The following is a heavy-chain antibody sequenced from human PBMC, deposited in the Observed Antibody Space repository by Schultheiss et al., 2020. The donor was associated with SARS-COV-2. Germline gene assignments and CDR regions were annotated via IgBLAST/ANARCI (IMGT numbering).Heavy chain of an antibody. CDR3: ATVRGSGGTYPYWYFDI. J-gene: IGHJ2*01. V-gene: IGHV4-59*01. CDR1: GGSISNSY. CDR2: IYYSGST. Sequence: SQTLSLTCAVSGGSISNSYWTWIRQPPGKPLEWIGYIYYSGSTTYNPSIKSRVSISIDKSKRHFSLDLASATAADTAVYYCATVRGSGGTYPYWYFDIWGRGSLVTVSS. D-gene: IGHD1-26*01.